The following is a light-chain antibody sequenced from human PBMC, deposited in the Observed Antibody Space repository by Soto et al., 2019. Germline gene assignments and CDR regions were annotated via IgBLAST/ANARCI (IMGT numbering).Light chain of an antibody. CDR3: QQSYSTWT. J-gene: IGKJ1*01. V-gene: IGKV1-39*01. Sequence: DIQMTQSPSSLSASVGARFTITCRASQSISSYLNWYQQKPGKAPKLLIYAASSLQSGVPSRFSGSGSGTDFTLTISSLQPEDFATYYCQQSYSTWTFGQGTKVEIK. CDR1: QSISSY. CDR2: AAS.